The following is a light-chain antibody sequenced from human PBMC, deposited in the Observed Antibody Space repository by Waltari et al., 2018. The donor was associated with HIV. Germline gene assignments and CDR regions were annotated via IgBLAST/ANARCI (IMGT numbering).Light chain of an antibody. CDR1: QSLLHSAGYNY. Sequence: DIVMTQSPLSLPVPPGETASISCRSSQSLLHSAGYNYLNWYLQKSGQSPQLLIYLSSNRASGVPDRFRGSGSGTNFTLQVTTVETADVGIYFCMQGLQTPITFGQGTRLEIK. CDR3: MQGLQTPIT. CDR2: LSS. J-gene: IGKJ5*01. V-gene: IGKV2-28*01.